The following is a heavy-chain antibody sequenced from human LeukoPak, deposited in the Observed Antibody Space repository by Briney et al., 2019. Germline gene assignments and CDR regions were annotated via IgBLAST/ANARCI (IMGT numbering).Heavy chain of an antibody. CDR2: ISSSSSTI. D-gene: IGHD4-17*01. CDR1: GFTFSSYS. J-gene: IGHJ4*02. CDR3: ARDGIYDYGDYGLVY. Sequence: GGSLRLSCAASGFTFSSYSMNWVRQAPGKGLEWVSYISSSSSTIYYADSVKGRFTISRDNAKNSLYLQMNSLRDEDTAVYYCARDGIYDYGDYGLVYWGQGTLVTVSS. V-gene: IGHV3-48*02.